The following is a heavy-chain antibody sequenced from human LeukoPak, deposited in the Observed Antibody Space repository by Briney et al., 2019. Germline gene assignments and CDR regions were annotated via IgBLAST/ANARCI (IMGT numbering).Heavy chain of an antibody. V-gene: IGHV3-23*01. CDR3: ANIGMVTRTLTF. CDR2: ISGSGGST. CDR1: GFTFSNYA. D-gene: IGHD5-18*01. J-gene: IGHJ4*02. Sequence: GGSLRLSCAASGFTFSNYAMNWVRQAPGKGLEWVSAISGSGGSTYYADSVKGRFTISRDNSKNTLNLQMDSLRAEDTAIYYCANIGMVTRTLTFWGQGTLVTVSS.